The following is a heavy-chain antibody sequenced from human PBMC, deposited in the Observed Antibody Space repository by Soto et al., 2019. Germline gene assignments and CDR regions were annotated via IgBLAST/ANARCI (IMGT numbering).Heavy chain of an antibody. CDR3: ASFRETPLAASRWAPKEYPRVSYGMGD. Sequence: QVQLQQWGAGLLKPSETLSLTCGVYGGSFSDYYWNWIRQAPGKGLEWIGDINHSRRTNYNPSLTGRVTISSHRSKNQFSWAVTSLTGGDTGVYYCASFRETPLAASRWAPKEYPRVSYGMGDWGQGTTVIVYS. D-gene: IGHD2-2*01. V-gene: IGHV4-34*01. CDR1: GGSFSDYY. J-gene: IGHJ6*02. CDR2: INHSRRT.